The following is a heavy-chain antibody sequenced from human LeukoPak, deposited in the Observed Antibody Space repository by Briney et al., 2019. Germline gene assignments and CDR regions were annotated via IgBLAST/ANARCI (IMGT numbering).Heavy chain of an antibody. CDR3: AKRGVVIRVILVGFHKQAYYFDS. Sequence: PGGSLRLSCAASGFTFSSYWMSWVRQAPGKGLELVANIKQDGSEKYYVDSVNGRFTISRDNAKNSLYLQMNSLRAEDTAVYYCAKRGVVIRVILVGFHKQAYYFDSWGQGALVTVSS. J-gene: IGHJ4*02. V-gene: IGHV3-7*01. CDR1: GFTFSSYW. D-gene: IGHD3-22*01. CDR2: IKQDGSEK.